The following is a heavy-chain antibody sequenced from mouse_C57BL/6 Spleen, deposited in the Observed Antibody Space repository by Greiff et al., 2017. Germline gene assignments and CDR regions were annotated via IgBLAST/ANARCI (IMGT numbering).Heavy chain of an antibody. Sequence: EVQLQQSGPELVKPGASVKISCKASGYTFTDYYMNWVKQSHGKSLEWIGDINPNNGGTSYNQKFKGKATLTVDKSSSTAYMELRSLTSEDSAVYYCARDWVWFAYWGQGTLVTVSA. CDR1: GYTFTDYY. CDR2: INPNNGGT. CDR3: ARDWVWFAY. D-gene: IGHD4-1*01. J-gene: IGHJ3*01. V-gene: IGHV1-26*01.